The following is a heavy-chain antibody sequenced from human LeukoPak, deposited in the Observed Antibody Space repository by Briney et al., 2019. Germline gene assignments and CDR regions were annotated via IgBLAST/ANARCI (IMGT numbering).Heavy chain of an antibody. CDR2: INPNSGGT. CDR1: GYTFTGYY. J-gene: IGHJ4*02. V-gene: IGHV1-2*02. CDR3: ARVESVGSYFDY. Sequence: ASVKVSCKASGYTFTGYYMHWVRQAPGQGLEWMGWINPNSGGTNYAQKFQGRVTMTRDTSISTACMELSRLRSDDTAVYYCARVESVGSYFDYWGQGTLVTVSS. D-gene: IGHD1-26*01.